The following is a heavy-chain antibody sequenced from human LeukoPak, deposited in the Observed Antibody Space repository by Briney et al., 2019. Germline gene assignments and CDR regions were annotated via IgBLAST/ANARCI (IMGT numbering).Heavy chain of an antibody. V-gene: IGHV1-2*02. CDR1: GYTFTGYY. CDR3: GTLLSNGPFDY. Sequence: ASVKVSCKASGYTFTGYYMHWVRQAPGQGVEGMGWIYPNSGATKYAQKFQGRVTMTRDTSISTAYMELSGLRSDDTAVYYCGTLLSNGPFDYWGQGSLVTVSS. J-gene: IGHJ4*02. CDR2: IYPNSGAT.